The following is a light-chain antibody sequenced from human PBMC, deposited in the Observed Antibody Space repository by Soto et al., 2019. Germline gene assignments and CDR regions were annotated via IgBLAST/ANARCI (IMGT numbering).Light chain of an antibody. J-gene: IGKJ2*01. Sequence: EIVMTQSPATLSLSPGERATLSCRASQTIDNTLAWYQRKPGEAPRHLIYDASTRATGVPARFSGSGSGTDFTLTISSLQSEDFAVYYCQHYNYWPYTFGQGTKVDIK. V-gene: IGKV3-15*01. CDR3: QHYNYWPYT. CDR2: DAS. CDR1: QTIDNT.